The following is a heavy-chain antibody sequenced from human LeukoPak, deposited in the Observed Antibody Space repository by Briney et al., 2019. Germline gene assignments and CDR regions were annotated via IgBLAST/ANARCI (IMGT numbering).Heavy chain of an antibody. CDR1: GFTVSTNY. V-gene: IGHV3-66*01. CDR3: ASILRSSSGYYFDY. Sequence: PVGSLRLSCAASGFTVSTNYMSWVRQAPGKGLEWGSVIYSGDTTFYADSVRGKFTISRDNSKNTLYLQMNSLRAEDTAVYYCASILRSSSGYYFDYWGQGTLVTVSS. J-gene: IGHJ4*02. D-gene: IGHD3-10*01. CDR2: IYSGDTT.